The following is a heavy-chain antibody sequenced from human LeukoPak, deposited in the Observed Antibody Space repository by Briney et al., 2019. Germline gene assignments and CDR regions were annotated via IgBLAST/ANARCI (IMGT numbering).Heavy chain of an antibody. CDR2: IYYSGST. V-gene: IGHV4-59*01. CDR3: AGVKVGFGVVTTYYFDS. J-gene: IGHJ4*02. Sequence: SETLSLTCTVSGGSISSYYWSWIRQPPGKGLEWIGCIYYSGSTNSNPSLKSRVSISVDTSKNQFSLKLSSVTAADTAVYYCAGVKVGFGVVTTYYFDSWGQGTLVTVSS. CDR1: GGSISSYY. D-gene: IGHD3-3*01.